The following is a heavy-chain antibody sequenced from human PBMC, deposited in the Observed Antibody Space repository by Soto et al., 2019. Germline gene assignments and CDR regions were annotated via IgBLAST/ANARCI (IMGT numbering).Heavy chain of an antibody. D-gene: IGHD2-21*02. CDR1: GFTFSGSA. V-gene: IGHV3-73*02. CDR2: IRSKANSYAT. Sequence: EVQLVESGGGLVQPGGSLKLSCAASGFTFSGSAMHWFRQASGKGLEWVGRIRSKANSYATAYAASVKGRFTISRDDSKNTAYLQMNSLKTEDTAVYYCTRPTGAYCGGDCYSGTGWGQGTLVTVSS. CDR3: TRPTGAYCGGDCYSGTG. J-gene: IGHJ4*02.